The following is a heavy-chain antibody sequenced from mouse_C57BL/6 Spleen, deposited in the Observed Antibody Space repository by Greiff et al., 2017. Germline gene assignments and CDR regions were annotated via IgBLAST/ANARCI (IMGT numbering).Heavy chain of an antibody. V-gene: IGHV14-1*01. CDR2: MDPEDGDT. D-gene: IGHD2-1*01. J-gene: IGHJ2*01. CDR3: TRYGNLRFDY. Sequence: VQLKQSGAELVRPGAPVKLSCPASGFNFKDYYMTWVKKRPEQGLEWMGRMDPEDGDTEYAPKFQGKAPMTADTSSNTAYLQLSSLTSEDTAVYYCTRYGNLRFDYWGQGTTLTVSS. CDR1: GFNFKDYY.